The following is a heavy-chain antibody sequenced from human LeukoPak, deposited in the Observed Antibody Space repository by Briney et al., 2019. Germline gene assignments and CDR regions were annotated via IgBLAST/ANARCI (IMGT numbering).Heavy chain of an antibody. CDR2: IESKTDGGTT. CDR1: GFTFSNAW. V-gene: IGHV3-15*04. Sequence: PGGSLRLSCAASGFTFSNAWMSWVRQAPGKGLKWVGRIESKTDGGTTDYAAPVKCRFTISRDDSKNTLYLQMNSLKTEDTAVYYCTTDTSGDDYWGQGTLVTVSS. J-gene: IGHJ4*02. D-gene: IGHD7-27*01. CDR3: TTDTSGDDY.